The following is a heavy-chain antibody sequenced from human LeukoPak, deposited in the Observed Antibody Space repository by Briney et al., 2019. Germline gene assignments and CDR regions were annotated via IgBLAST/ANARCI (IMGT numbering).Heavy chain of an antibody. D-gene: IGHD2-2*02. Sequence: GALRLSCAASGFTFSSYWTHWVRQAPGKGLVWVSRINSDGSGTSYADSVKGRFTISRDNAKNTLYLQMNSLRAEDTAVYYCARDLGYCSSTSCYTWADYYYYGMDVWGQGTTVTVSS. V-gene: IGHV3-74*01. CDR1: GFTFSSYW. CDR2: INSDGSGT. J-gene: IGHJ6*02. CDR3: ARDLGYCSSTSCYTWADYYYYGMDV.